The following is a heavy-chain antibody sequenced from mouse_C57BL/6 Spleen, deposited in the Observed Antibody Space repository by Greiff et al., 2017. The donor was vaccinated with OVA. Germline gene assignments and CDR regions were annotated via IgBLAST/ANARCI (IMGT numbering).Heavy chain of an antibody. D-gene: IGHD6-1*01. Sequence: VKLQESGPELVKPGASVKISCKASGYAFSSSWMNWVKQRPGKGLEWIGRIYPGDGDTNYNGKFKGKATLTADKSSSTAYMQLSSLTSEDSAVYFCARSSLYYFDYWGQGTTLTVSS. J-gene: IGHJ2*01. CDR3: ARSSLYYFDY. CDR1: GYAFSSSW. V-gene: IGHV1-82*01. CDR2: IYPGDGDT.